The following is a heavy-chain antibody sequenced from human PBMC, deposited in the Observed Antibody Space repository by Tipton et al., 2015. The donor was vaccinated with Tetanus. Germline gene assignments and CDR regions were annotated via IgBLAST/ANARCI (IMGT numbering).Heavy chain of an antibody. CDR1: GGSISTSGFY. Sequence: TLSLTCTVSGGSISTSGFYWDWIRQSPTKGLEWIGNIYYSGDTHYNPSLKSRVRISIDTSGNRFSLDLTSVTAADTAIYYCARASHFQWERVRLDYWGQGLRVTVSS. V-gene: IGHV4-39*07. CDR3: ARASHFQWERVRLDY. CDR2: IYYSGDT. D-gene: IGHD1-1*01. J-gene: IGHJ4*02.